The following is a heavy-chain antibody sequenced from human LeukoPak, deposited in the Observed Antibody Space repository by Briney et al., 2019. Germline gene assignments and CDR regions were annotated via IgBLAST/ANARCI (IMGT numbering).Heavy chain of an antibody. D-gene: IGHD2-2*01. CDR2: IIHSGST. CDR1: GGSFSGYY. V-gene: IGHV4-34*12. Sequence: PSETLSLTCAVYGGSFSGYYWSWIRQPPGKGLEWIGEIIHSGSTNYNPSLKSRVTISVDTSKNQFSLKLSSVTAADTAVYYCAKVGGIVVVRPYGMDVWGQGTTVTVSS. CDR3: AKVGGIVVVRPYGMDV. J-gene: IGHJ6*02.